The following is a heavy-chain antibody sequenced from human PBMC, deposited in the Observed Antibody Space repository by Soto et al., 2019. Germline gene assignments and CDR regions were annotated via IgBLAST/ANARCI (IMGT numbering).Heavy chain of an antibody. CDR3: ARDQSFDRSYYYGIDV. V-gene: IGHV1-18*01. CDR1: GYPFTHYG. CDR2: ISPYNGNT. D-gene: IGHD3-10*01. Sequence: QVQLVQSGAEVKKPGASVKVSCKSSGYPFTHYGITWVRQAPGQGLEWMGWISPYNGNTNYGQTLQGRVTLTTDTATSTGYVELRSLGSDDTAVYYCARDQSFDRSYYYGIDVW. J-gene: IGHJ6*01.